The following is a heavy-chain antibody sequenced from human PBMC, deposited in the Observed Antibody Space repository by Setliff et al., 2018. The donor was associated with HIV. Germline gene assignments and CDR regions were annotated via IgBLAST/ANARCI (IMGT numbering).Heavy chain of an antibody. CDR1: GESFSGFH. D-gene: IGHD1-26*01. V-gene: IGHV4-34*01. Sequence: SETLSLTCAVYGESFSGFHWNWIRQPPGKGLEWIGEINPSGSTNYNPSLKSRVTISVDKAKNQFSLKLTSVTAADTAVYFCARGFGAPYLFSGYMDVWGKGTTVTVSS. J-gene: IGHJ6*03. CDR2: INPSGST. CDR3: ARGFGAPYLFSGYMDV.